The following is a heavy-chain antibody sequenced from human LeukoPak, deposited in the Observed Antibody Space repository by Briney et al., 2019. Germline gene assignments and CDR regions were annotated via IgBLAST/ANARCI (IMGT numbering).Heavy chain of an antibody. CDR1: GFTFGDYA. CDR2: IRSKAYGGTT. J-gene: IGHJ4*02. Sequence: QAGRPLRLSCTASGFTFGDYAMSWFRQAPGKGLEWVGFIRSKAYGGTTEYAASVKGRFTISRDDSKSIAYLQMNSLKTEDTAVYYCTRVNTAMVLDYWGQGTLVTVSS. CDR3: TRVNTAMVLDY. D-gene: IGHD5-18*01. V-gene: IGHV3-49*03.